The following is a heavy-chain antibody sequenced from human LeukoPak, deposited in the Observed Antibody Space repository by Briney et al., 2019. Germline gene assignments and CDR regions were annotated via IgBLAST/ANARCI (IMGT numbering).Heavy chain of an antibody. CDR3: ARDGWFGDYNWFDP. J-gene: IGHJ5*02. Sequence: GGSMRLSCAASGFTFSSYSMNWVRHAPGKGLEWISYISSASNTIYYADSVKGRFTISRDNTKNSVYLQINSLRAEDTAMYYCARDGWFGDYNWFDPWGQGTLVTVSS. CDR2: ISSASNTI. D-gene: IGHD3-10*01. V-gene: IGHV3-48*01. CDR1: GFTFSSYS.